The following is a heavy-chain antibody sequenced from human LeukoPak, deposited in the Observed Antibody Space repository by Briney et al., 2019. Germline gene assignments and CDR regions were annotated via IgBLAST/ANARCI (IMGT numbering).Heavy chain of an antibody. V-gene: IGHV3-64D*06. D-gene: IGHD3-3*01. CDR3: ATAYYDFWSGYDY. Sequence: GGSLRLSCAASGFTFSTYAMNWVRQAPGKGLEYVSAISSNGGSTYYADSVKGRFTISRDNSKNTLYLQMSSLRAEDTAVYYCATAYYDFWSGYDYWGQGTLVTVSS. CDR2: ISSNGGST. J-gene: IGHJ4*02. CDR1: GFTFSTYA.